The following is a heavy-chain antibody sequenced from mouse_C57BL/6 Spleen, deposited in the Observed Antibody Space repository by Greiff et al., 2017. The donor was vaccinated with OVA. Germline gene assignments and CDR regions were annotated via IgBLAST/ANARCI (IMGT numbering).Heavy chain of an antibody. CDR1: GFTFSSYA. Sequence: DVMLVESGGGLVKPGGSLKLSCAASGFTFSSYAMSWVRQTPEKRLEWVATISDGGSYTCYPDNVKGRFTISRDNATNNLYLQMSHLKSEDTAMYYCAREGDYWGQGTSVTVSA. CDR3: AREGDY. V-gene: IGHV5-4*01. J-gene: IGHJ4*01. CDR2: ISDGGSYT.